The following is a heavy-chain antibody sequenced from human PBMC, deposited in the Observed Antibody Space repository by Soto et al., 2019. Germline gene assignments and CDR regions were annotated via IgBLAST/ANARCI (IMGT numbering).Heavy chain of an antibody. V-gene: IGHV4-39*01. CDR3: ARHEWSTHPYGLHV. CDR1: INSITSPRNH. J-gene: IGHJ6*02. D-gene: IGHD3-3*01. Sequence: PSAHPSLTCPLTINSITSPRNHRTSIPQPPATTHEWIGSIYFSGSIYDSPSLKSRITISVDTAKNQFSLKLNSVTAADTAVYYCARHEWSTHPYGLHVWGPGTSVTVS. CDR2: IYFSGSI.